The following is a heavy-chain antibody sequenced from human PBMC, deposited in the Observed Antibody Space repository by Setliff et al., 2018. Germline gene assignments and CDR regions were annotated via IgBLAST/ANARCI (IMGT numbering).Heavy chain of an antibody. J-gene: IGHJ4*02. V-gene: IGHV4-39*07. CDR1: GGSISSSGYY. Sequence: PSETLSLTCTVSGGSISSSGYYWGWIRQPPGKGPEWIGSIYYRGSTYYNPSLKSRVTMSVDASKNQFSLKLSSVTAADTAAYYCARGDSSGYYYILFDFWGQGTLVTVSS. CDR3: ARGDSSGYYYILFDF. D-gene: IGHD3-22*01. CDR2: IYYRGST.